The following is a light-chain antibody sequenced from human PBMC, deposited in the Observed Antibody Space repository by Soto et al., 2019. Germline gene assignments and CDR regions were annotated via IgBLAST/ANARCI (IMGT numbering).Light chain of an antibody. CDR3: AAWDDSLNGYL. V-gene: IGLV1-44*01. CDR1: RSNIGTKT. CDR2: GSN. Sequence: QSVLTQPPSASGTPGQRVTNSCSGSRSNIGTKTVNWYQHLPGTAPKLLIYGSNLRPSGVPDRFSGSKSGTSASLAISGLQSEDEADYYCAAWDDSLNGYLFGTGTKVTVL. J-gene: IGLJ1*01.